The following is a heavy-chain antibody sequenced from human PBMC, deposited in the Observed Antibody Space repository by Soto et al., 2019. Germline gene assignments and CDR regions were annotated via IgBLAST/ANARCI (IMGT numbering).Heavy chain of an antibody. CDR3: AKGYYSSGFPSLAY. V-gene: IGHV3-23*01. CDR2: ISGSGGST. CDR1: SFTFSRHP. J-gene: IGHJ4*02. Sequence: GGSLRLSCSATSFTFSRHPMSWVRQAPGKGLEWVSAISGSGGSTYYADSVKGRFTISRDNSKNTLYLQMNSLRAEDTAVYYCAKGYYSSGFPSLAYWGQGTLVTVSS. D-gene: IGHD3-22*01.